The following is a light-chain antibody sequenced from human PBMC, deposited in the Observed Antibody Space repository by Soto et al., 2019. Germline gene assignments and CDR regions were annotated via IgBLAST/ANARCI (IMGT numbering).Light chain of an antibody. CDR2: DAS. V-gene: IGKV3-11*01. CDR1: QSISNY. J-gene: IGKJ5*01. CDR3: QQRSNWPPIT. Sequence: SPDTLSLAPGERATLSCRASQSISNYLAWYQQKPGQAPMLLIYDASNRATGIPARFSGSGSGTDFTLTISSLEPEDFAVYYCQQRSNWPPITFGQGRRLEIK.